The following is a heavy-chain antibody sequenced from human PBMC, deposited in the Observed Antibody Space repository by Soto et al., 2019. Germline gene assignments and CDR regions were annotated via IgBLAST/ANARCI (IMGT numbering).Heavy chain of an antibody. CDR2: IYHSGST. V-gene: IGHV4-4*02. CDR1: GGSISSSNW. Sequence: PSETLSLTCAVSGGSISSSNWWSWVRQPPGKGLEWIGEIYHSGSTNYNPSLKSRVTISVDKSKNQFSLKLSSVTAADTAVYYCARSRYYDILTGYYRGFDYWGQGTLVTVSS. J-gene: IGHJ4*02. D-gene: IGHD3-9*01. CDR3: ARSRYYDILTGYYRGFDY.